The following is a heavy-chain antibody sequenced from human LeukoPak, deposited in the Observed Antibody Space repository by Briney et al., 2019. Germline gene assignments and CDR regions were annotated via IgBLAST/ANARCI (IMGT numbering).Heavy chain of an antibody. D-gene: IGHD3-22*01. CDR1: GFTFSSYA. J-gene: IGHJ4*02. V-gene: IGHV3-23*01. CDR3: AKPAYYDSSGYY. CDR2: IGGSGANT. Sequence: GGSLRLSCAASGFTFSSYAMSWVRQGPGKGLEWVSAIGGSGANTYYADSVKGWFTISRDNSKNTLYLQMNSLRAEDTAIYYCAKPAYYDSSGYYWGQGTLVTVSS.